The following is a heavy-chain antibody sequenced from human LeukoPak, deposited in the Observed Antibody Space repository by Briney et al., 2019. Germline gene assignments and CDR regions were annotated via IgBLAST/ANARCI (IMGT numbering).Heavy chain of an antibody. D-gene: IGHD1-26*01. CDR2: ISYDGSNK. CDR1: GLTFSSYG. Sequence: GGSLRLSCAASGLTFSSYGMHWVRQAPGKGLEWVAVISYDGSNKYYADSVKGRFTISRDNSKNTLYLQMNSLRAEDTAVYYCAKAIVGATTGDYWGQGTLVTVSS. V-gene: IGHV3-30*18. CDR3: AKAIVGATTGDY. J-gene: IGHJ4*02.